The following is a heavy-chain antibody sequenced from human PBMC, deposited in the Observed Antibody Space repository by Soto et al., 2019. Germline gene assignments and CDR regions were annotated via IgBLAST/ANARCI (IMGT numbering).Heavy chain of an antibody. J-gene: IGHJ4*02. Sequence: PGGSLRLSCAASGFTFSSYGMHWVRQAPGKGLEWVAVIWYDGSNKYYADSVKGRFTISRDNSKNTLYLQMNSLRAEDTAVYYCARDEGIAAGLDYWGQGTLVTVSS. V-gene: IGHV3-30*19. CDR1: GFTFSSYG. D-gene: IGHD6-13*01. CDR2: IWYDGSNK. CDR3: ARDEGIAAGLDY.